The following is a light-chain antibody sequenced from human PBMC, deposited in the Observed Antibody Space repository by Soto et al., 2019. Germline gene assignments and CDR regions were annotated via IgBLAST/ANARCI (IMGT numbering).Light chain of an antibody. CDR1: QSVSGN. CDR2: DAS. Sequence: EIVMTPSPATLSVSPGARATLSCRASQSVSGNLAWYQQKPGQAPRLLIYDASTKATGVPARFSGRGSGTEFTLTISSLQSEDSAVYYCQQYNNWPSWMFGQGTKVDIK. CDR3: QQYNNWPSWM. J-gene: IGKJ1*01. V-gene: IGKV3-15*01.